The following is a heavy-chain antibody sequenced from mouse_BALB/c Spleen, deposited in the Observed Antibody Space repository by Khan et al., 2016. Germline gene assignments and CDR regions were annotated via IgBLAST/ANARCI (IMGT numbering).Heavy chain of an antibody. Sequence: QVQLQQPGAELVKPGASVKLSCKASGYTFTSYWMHWVKQRPGQGLEWIGEIDPSDSYTNYNQKFKGKATLTVDKYYRTAYMQLSSLTSEDSAVYYCASGGTGRGYFDYWGQGTTLTVSS. CDR3: ASGGTGRGYFDY. CDR2: IDPSDSYT. J-gene: IGHJ2*01. V-gene: IGHV1-69*02. CDR1: GYTFTSYW. D-gene: IGHD4-1*01.